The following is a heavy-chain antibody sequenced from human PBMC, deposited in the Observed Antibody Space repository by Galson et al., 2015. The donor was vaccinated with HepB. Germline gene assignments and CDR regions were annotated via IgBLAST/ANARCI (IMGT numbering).Heavy chain of an antibody. CDR1: GDSISSSTAT. J-gene: IGHJ4*02. V-gene: IGHV6-1*01. D-gene: IGHD2-15*01. CDR3: ARAGQGYHDY. Sequence: CAISGDSISSSTATWHWMRQSPSRGLEWLGRTSYRSQWHREYALTVKSRIIIDADTAKNQYSLQLKSVSAEDTAVYFCARAGQGYHDYWGQGTLVTVSP. CDR2: TSYRSQWHR.